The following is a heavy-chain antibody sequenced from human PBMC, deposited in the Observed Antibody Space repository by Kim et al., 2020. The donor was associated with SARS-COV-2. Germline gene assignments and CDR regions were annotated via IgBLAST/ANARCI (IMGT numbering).Heavy chain of an antibody. J-gene: IGHJ4*02. CDR2: ISSSSSYI. CDR1: GFTFSSYS. D-gene: IGHD3-9*01. V-gene: IGHV3-21*01. Sequence: GGSLRLSCAASGFTFSSYSMNWVRQAPGKGLEWVSSISSSSSYIYYADSVKGRFTISRDNAKNSLYLQMNSLRAEDTAVYYCAKGKDYDILTGYYSLSIDYWGQGTLVTVSS. CDR3: AKGKDYDILTGYYSLSIDY.